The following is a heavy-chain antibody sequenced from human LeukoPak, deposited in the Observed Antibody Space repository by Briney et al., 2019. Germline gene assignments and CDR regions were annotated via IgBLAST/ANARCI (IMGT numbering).Heavy chain of an antibody. CDR3: AREGHDLTGYIDL. V-gene: IGHV4-59*01. D-gene: IGHD3-9*01. CDR1: GGSISPYF. CDR2: IYHNGST. J-gene: IGHJ5*02. Sequence: SETLSLICTVSGGSISPYFWTWIRQPPGQGLKWIAYIYHNGSTHYNPSLKSRVTMSVDTTKNQFSLKMTSATAADTAVYYCAREGHDLTGYIDLWGQGTLVTVST.